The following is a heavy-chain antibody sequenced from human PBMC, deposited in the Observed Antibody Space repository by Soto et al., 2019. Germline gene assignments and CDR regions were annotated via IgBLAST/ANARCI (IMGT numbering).Heavy chain of an antibody. V-gene: IGHV1-69*02. Sequence: QVQLVQSGAEVKKPGSSVKVSCKASGGTFSTYTITWVRQAPGQGLEWMGRIIPIIGIINYAQKFQGRVTISAHKFTCTAYMELTGLISVVTFVYYWALDPVSHCIDSHATAYPWGQATLVTVSS. J-gene: IGHJ5*02. D-gene: IGHD2-15*01. CDR3: ALDPVSHCIDSHATAYP. CDR1: GGTFSTYT. CDR2: IIPIIGII.